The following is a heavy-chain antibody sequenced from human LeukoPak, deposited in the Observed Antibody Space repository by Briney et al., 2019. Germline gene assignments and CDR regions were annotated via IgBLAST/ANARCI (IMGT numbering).Heavy chain of an antibody. CDR3: ARDSSGWYYFDY. Sequence: PGGSLRLSCGASGFTFSNYEMNWVRQAPGKGLEWVSYISRSSGSSIYYADSVKGRFTISRDNAKNSLYLQMSSLRAEDTAVYYCARDSSGWYYFDYWGQGILVTVSS. V-gene: IGHV3-48*03. CDR1: GFTFSNYE. CDR2: ISRSSGSSI. D-gene: IGHD6-19*01. J-gene: IGHJ4*02.